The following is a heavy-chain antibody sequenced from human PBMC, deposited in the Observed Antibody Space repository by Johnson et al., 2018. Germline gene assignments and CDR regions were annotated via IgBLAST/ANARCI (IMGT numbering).Heavy chain of an antibody. J-gene: IGHJ3*02. CDR1: GYSFTSYW. V-gene: IGHV5-51*03. D-gene: IGHD5-18*01. Sequence: VQLVESGAEVKKPGESLKISCKGSGYSFTSYWIGWVRQMPGKGLEWMGIIYPGDSDTRYSPSFQGQVTISAAKSISTAHLQWSSLKASDTPMYYCARRSTAIPGAFDIWGQGTMVTVSS. CDR2: IYPGDSDT. CDR3: ARRSTAIPGAFDI.